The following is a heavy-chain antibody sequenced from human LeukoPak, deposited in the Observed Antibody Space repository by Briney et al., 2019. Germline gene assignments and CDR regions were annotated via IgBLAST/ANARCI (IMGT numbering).Heavy chain of an antibody. CDR1: GFTFSTYG. J-gene: IGHJ3*02. V-gene: IGHV3-33*01. CDR2: IWYDGSNK. D-gene: IGHD3-22*01. Sequence: GGSLRLSCAASGFTFSTYGMHWVRQAPGKGLEWVAVIWYDGSNKYYADSVKGRFTISRDNSKNTLYLQMNSLRAEDTAVYYCARDVRADYYDSSGYTPNDAFDIWGQGTMVTVSS. CDR3: ARDVRADYYDSSGYTPNDAFDI.